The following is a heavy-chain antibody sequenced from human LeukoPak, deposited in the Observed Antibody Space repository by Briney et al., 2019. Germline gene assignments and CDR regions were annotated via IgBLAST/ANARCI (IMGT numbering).Heavy chain of an antibody. CDR3: ARAPPRGGYCTGGRCYSVGPYYFDY. V-gene: IGHV1-8*03. Sequence: AASVKVSCKASGGTFSSYAISWVRQATGQGLEWMGWMNPNTGNTGYAQKFQGRITITRITSIGTAYMELSSLRSEDTAVYYCARAPPRGGYCTGGRCYSVGPYYFDYWGQGTLVTVSS. CDR2: MNPNTGNT. D-gene: IGHD2-15*01. J-gene: IGHJ4*02. CDR1: GGTFSSYA.